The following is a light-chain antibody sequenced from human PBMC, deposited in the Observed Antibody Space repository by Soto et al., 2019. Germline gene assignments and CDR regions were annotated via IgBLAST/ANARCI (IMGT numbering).Light chain of an antibody. Sequence: DIQMTQSPSSLSASVGDRVTTTCRASQSISTYLNWYQQTPGKAPKLLIYGASSLHSGVPSRFSGSGSGTDFTLTISSLQPEDFATYYCQQSYSTLWTFGQGTKVDIK. CDR2: GAS. CDR3: QQSYSTLWT. CDR1: QSISTY. J-gene: IGKJ1*01. V-gene: IGKV1-39*01.